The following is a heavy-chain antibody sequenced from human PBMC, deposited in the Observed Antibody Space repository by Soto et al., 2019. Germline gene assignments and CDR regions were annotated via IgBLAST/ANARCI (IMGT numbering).Heavy chain of an antibody. CDR2: TYLRSQWYS. J-gene: IGHJ4*02. CDR3: TRESMSGWSDF. D-gene: IGHD6-19*01. Sequence: SQTLSLSCAISGDSGPCNSSSWNWIRQSPSRGFEWLGRTYLRSQWYSDYAVSMKSRITIKPDTSKNQFSLQLNSVTPDDTAIYHCTRESMSGWSDFWGQGKLVTSPQ. V-gene: IGHV6-1*01. CDR1: GDSGPCNSSS.